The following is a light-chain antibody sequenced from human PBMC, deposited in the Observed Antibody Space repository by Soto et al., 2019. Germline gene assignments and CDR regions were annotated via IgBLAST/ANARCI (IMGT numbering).Light chain of an antibody. CDR3: QVWDISSNHVV. CDR1: NIGSKS. J-gene: IGLJ2*01. Sequence: SYELTQPPSVSVAPGKTARITCGGNNIGSKSVHWYQQKAGQAPILAMYYDSDRPSGIPERFSGSNSGNTVTLTISTVEAGDEADYYCQVWDISSNHVVFGGGTKLTVL. CDR2: YDS. V-gene: IGLV3-21*04.